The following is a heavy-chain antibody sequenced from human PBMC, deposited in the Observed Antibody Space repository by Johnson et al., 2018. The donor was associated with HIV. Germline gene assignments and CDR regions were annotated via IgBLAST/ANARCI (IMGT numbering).Heavy chain of an antibody. V-gene: IGHV3-30*02. Sequence: QVQLVESGGGVVQPGGSLRLSCAASGFTFSSYGMHWVRQAPGKGLQWVAFIRYDGSNKYYADSVKGRFTISRDNSKNTLYLQMNSLRAEDTAVYYCAQDQVPAASSRAFDIWGQGTMVTVSS. CDR2: IRYDGSNK. CDR1: GFTFSSYG. D-gene: IGHD2-2*01. CDR3: AQDQVPAASSRAFDI. J-gene: IGHJ3*02.